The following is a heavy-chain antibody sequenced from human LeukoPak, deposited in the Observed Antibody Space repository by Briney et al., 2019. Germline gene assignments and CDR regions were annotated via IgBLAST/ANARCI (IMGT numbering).Heavy chain of an antibody. CDR2: LSGSGGST. CDR3: AKVGYCSSTSCPNDY. Sequence: GGSLRLSCAASGFTFSSYAMGWVRQAPGEGLEWVSTLSGSGGSTYYADSVKGRFTISRDNSKNTLYLQMNSLRAEDTAVYYCAKVGYCSSTSCPNDYWGQGTLVTVSS. V-gene: IGHV3-23*01. CDR1: GFTFSSYA. J-gene: IGHJ4*02. D-gene: IGHD2-2*01.